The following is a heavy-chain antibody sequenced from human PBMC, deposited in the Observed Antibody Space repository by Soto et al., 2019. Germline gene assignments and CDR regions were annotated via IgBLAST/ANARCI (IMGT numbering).Heavy chain of an antibody. D-gene: IGHD6-19*01. J-gene: IGHJ6*02. V-gene: IGHV3-49*04. CDR3: ARSLGYSNGWRRGPYYYHGMDV. CDR2: IRSKSYGGTT. Sequence: PGGSLRLSCTGSGFTFGDYGMTWVRQAPGKGLEWVGFIRSKSYGGTTEYAAAVKGRLTIARDDSKSIAYLQMNRLTSEDTGVYYCARSLGYSNGWRRGPYYYHGMDVWGQGTTVTVSS. CDR1: GFTFGDYG.